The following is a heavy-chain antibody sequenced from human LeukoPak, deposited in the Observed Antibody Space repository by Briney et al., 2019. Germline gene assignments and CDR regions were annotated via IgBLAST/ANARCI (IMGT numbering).Heavy chain of an antibody. CDR1: GFTFSSNY. J-gene: IGHJ4*02. CDR3: ASGIAVGGSFDY. V-gene: IGHV3-66*01. Sequence: TGGSLRLSCAASGFTFSSNYMSWVRQAPGKGLEWVSVIYSGGSTYYADSVKGRFTISRDNAKNSLYLQMNSLRAEDTAVYYCASGIAVGGSFDYWGQGTLVTVSS. D-gene: IGHD6-19*01. CDR2: IYSGGST.